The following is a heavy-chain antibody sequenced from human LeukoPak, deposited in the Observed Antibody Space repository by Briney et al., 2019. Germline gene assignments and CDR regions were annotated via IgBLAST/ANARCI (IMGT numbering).Heavy chain of an antibody. V-gene: IGHV3-30*02. CDR1: GFTFSGSA. J-gene: IGHJ4*02. D-gene: IGHD5-12*01. CDR3: AKSPSRSYDYDY. CDR2: IRYDGSNK. Sequence: GGSLRLSCAASGFTFSGSALHWVRQAPGKGLEWVAFIRYDGSNKYYADSVKGRFTISRDNSKNTLYLQMNSLRAEDTAVYYCAKSPSRSYDYDYWGQGTLVTVSS.